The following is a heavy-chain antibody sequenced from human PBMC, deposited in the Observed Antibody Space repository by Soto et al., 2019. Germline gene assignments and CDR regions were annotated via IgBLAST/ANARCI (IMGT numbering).Heavy chain of an antibody. CDR2: MNPSTGNT. D-gene: IGHD6-19*01. CDR3: ARGRIIVAGGFDP. Sequence: QVQLVQSGAEVKKHGASVRVSCKASGYTFTSCDVIWVRQATGQGLEWMGWMNPSTGNTDSAEKFQGRLTMTRNTSISTVYMELSSLSFEDTAVYYCARGRIIVAGGFDPWGQGTLVTVSS. CDR1: GYTFTSCD. V-gene: IGHV1-8*01. J-gene: IGHJ5*02.